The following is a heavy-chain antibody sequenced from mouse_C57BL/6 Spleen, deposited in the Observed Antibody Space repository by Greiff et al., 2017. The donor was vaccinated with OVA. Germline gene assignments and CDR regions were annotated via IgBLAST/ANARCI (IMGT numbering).Heavy chain of an antibody. D-gene: IGHD4-1*01. V-gene: IGHV1-50*01. Sequence: QVQLQQPGAELVKPGASVKLSCKASGYTFTSYWMQWVKQRPGQGLEWIGEIDPSDSYTNYNQKFKGKATLTVDTSSSTAYMQLSSLTSEDSAVYYCAITGMDYWGKGTTLTVSS. CDR3: AITGMDY. CDR2: IDPSDSYT. CDR1: GYTFTSYW. J-gene: IGHJ2*01.